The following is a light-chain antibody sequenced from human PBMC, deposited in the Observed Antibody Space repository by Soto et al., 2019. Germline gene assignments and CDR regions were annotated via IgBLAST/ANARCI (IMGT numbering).Light chain of an antibody. CDR3: QQYGVSWT. J-gene: IGKJ1*01. CDR1: QSVYSNF. V-gene: IGKV3-20*01. Sequence: EIVLTQSPGTLSLSPGERATLSCRASQSVYSNFLAWYQQKPGQAPRLLIYGASSRATGIPDRFSGSASGTDFTLTISRPEPEDFAVYYCQQYGVSWTFGQGTKVEIK. CDR2: GAS.